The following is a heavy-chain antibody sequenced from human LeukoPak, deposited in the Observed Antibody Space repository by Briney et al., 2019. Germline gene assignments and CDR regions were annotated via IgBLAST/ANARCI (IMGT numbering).Heavy chain of an antibody. CDR2: IYYSGST. CDR1: GGSISSYY. V-gene: IGHV4-39*01. J-gene: IGHJ4*02. Sequence: SETLSLTCTVSGGSISSYYWGWIRQPPGKGLERLGSIYYSGSTYYNPSLKSRVTISVDTSKNQFSLKLSSVTAADTAVYYCARHVAGVQWLLDYYDYWGQGTLVTVSS. CDR3: ARHVAGVQWLLDYYDY. D-gene: IGHD6-19*01.